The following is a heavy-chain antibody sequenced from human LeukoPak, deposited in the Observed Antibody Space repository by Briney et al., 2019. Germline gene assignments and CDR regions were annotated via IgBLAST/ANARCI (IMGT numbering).Heavy chain of an antibody. J-gene: IGHJ4*02. CDR3: ARSYGGNSRTFDY. Sequence: SETLSLTCTVSGGSISSYYWSWIRQPPGKGLEWIGYIYYSGSTNYNPSLKSRVTISVDTSKNQFPLKLSSVTAADTAVYYCARSYGGNSRTFDYWGQGTLVTVSS. V-gene: IGHV4-59*01. D-gene: IGHD4-23*01. CDR1: GGSISSYY. CDR2: IYYSGST.